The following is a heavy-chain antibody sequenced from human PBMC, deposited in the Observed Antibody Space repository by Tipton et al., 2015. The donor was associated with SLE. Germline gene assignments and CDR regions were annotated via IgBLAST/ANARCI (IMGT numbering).Heavy chain of an antibody. V-gene: IGHV4-39*07. D-gene: IGHD3-16*01. CDR1: GGSISSSSYY. J-gene: IGHJ4*02. CDR2: IYYSGST. Sequence: LRLSCTVSGGSISSSSYYWGWIRQPPGKGLEWIGSIYYSGSTYYNPSLKSRVTISVDTSKNQFSLKLSSVTAADTAVYYCAWGPLPFDYWGQGTLVTVSS. CDR3: AWGPLPFDY.